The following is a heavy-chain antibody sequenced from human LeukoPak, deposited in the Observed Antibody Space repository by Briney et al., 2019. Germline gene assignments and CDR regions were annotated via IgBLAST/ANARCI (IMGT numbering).Heavy chain of an antibody. Sequence: SVKVSCKASGGTFSSYAISWVRQAPGQGLEWMGGIIPIVGTANYAQKFQGRVTITADESTSTAYMELSSLRSEDTAVYYCAECSSTSCYFGNILNMAFDIWGQGTMVTVSS. CDR3: AECSSTSCYFGNILNMAFDI. CDR2: IIPIVGTA. V-gene: IGHV1-69*13. D-gene: IGHD2-2*01. CDR1: GGTFSSYA. J-gene: IGHJ3*02.